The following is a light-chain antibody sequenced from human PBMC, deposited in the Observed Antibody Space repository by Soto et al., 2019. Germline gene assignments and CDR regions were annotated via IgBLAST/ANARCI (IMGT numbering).Light chain of an antibody. CDR3: SSYTSSSTYV. J-gene: IGLJ1*01. Sequence: QSVLTQPRSVSGSPGQSVTISCTGTSSDVGGYNYVSWYQQHPGKAPRLMIYDVSKRPSGVPDRFSGSKSGNTASLTISGLQAEDEADYYCSSYTSSSTYVFVTGTKVTVL. CDR2: DVS. V-gene: IGLV2-11*01. CDR1: SSDVGGYNY.